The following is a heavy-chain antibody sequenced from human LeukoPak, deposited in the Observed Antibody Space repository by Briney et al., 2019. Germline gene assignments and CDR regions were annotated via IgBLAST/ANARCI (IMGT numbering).Heavy chain of an antibody. CDR3: AKGPNIVVVTAHDY. J-gene: IGHJ4*02. CDR2: IGGSGAST. V-gene: IGHV3-23*01. Sequence: GGSLRLSCTASGFAFSAYAMTWVRQVPGKGLEWVSAIGGSGASTYYADSVKGRFTISRDNSKNTLYLQMNSLRAEDTAVYYCAKGPNIVVVTAHDYWGQGTLVTVSS. D-gene: IGHD2-21*02. CDR1: GFAFSAYA.